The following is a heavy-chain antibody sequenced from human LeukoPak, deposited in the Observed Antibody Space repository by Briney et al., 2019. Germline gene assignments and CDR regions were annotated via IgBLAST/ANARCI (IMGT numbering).Heavy chain of an antibody. D-gene: IGHD6-13*01. CDR2: IYPGDSNT. CDR3: ARQTVAAAGTFDY. J-gene: IGHJ4*02. V-gene: IGHV5-51*01. Sequence: ESLKISCRGSGYIFTTYWIGWVRQMPGKGVEWMGIIYPGDSNTRYSPSFQGQVTISADKSISTAYLQWSSLKASDTAMYYCARQTVAAAGTFDYWGQGTLVTVSS. CDR1: GYIFTTYW.